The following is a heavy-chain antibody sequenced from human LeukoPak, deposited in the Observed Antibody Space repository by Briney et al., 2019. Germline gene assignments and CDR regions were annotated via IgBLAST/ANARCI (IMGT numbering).Heavy chain of an antibody. CDR1: GFTFSDYY. V-gene: IGHV3-11*04. D-gene: IGHD2-2*01. J-gene: IGHJ6*02. CDR2: ISSSGSTI. CDR3: AREQVPAAVDYYYYGMDV. Sequence: GGSLRLSCAASGFTFSDYYMSWIRQAPGKGLEWVSYISSSGSTIYYADSVKGRFTISRDNSKNTLYLQMNSLRAEDTAVYYCAREQVPAAVDYYYYGMDVWGQGTTVTVSS.